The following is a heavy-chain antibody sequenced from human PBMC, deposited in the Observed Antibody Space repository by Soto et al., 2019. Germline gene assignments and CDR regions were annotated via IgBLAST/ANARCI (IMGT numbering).Heavy chain of an antibody. V-gene: IGHV3-74*01. D-gene: IGHD6-13*01. CDR1: GFTLNNYW. Sequence: QLVESGGGLVQPGGSLRLSCAASGFTLNNYWMHWVRQAPGMGLVWVSRINGDATSTSYADSVKGRFTISRDNARNTLYLQTNSLRAEDTALYDCARGDIAAETFFYYYGMDLWGQGTTVTVS. CDR3: ARGDIAAETFFYYYGMDL. CDR2: INGDATST. J-gene: IGHJ6*02.